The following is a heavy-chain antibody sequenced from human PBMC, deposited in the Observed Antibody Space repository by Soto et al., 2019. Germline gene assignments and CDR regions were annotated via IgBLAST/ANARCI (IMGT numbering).Heavy chain of an antibody. V-gene: IGHV5-51*01. Sequence: PGDYLNISCKGSVSTFTDYWIGWGRQMAGKGLEWMGIIYPGDSDTRYSPSFQGQVTISANKSISTAYLQWSSLKASDTAMYDCARQGYGYYYDSGPASLYGMDVWGQGTTVTVSS. CDR3: ARQGYGYYYDSGPASLYGMDV. CDR1: VSTFTDYW. CDR2: IYPGDSDT. J-gene: IGHJ6*02. D-gene: IGHD3-22*01.